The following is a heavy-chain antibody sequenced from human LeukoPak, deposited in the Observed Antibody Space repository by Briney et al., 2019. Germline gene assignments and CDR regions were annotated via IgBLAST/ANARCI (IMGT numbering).Heavy chain of an antibody. V-gene: IGHV4-4*08. CDR1: GCSISSYY. CDR3: ARQAYYSTYRPRYMEV. Sequence: PSETLSLTCTVSGCSISSYYWSWIRQAPGKGLEWIGYLYTSGSANYNHSLKSRVTISIDTSKNQFSLKLSSVTAADRAVYYGARQAYYSTYRPRYMEVWGKGTTVTVSS. D-gene: IGHD4-11*01. J-gene: IGHJ6*03. CDR2: LYTSGSA.